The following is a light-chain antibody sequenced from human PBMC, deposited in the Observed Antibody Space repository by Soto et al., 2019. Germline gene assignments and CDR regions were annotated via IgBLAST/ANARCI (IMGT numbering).Light chain of an antibody. CDR1: QSVRYY. CDR2: DAS. V-gene: IGKV3-11*01. CDR3: QQRTNWPRT. Sequence: EIVLTQSPATLSLSPGERATLSCRASQSVRYYLAWYQQKPGQAPRLLIYDASNRATGIPARFSGSGSGTDFTLTISSLEPEDFAVYYCQQRTNWPRTFGQGTKVEIK. J-gene: IGKJ1*01.